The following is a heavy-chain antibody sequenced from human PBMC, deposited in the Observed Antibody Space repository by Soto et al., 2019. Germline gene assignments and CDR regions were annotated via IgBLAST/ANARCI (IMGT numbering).Heavy chain of an antibody. J-gene: IGHJ3*02. V-gene: IGHV5-10-1*01. CDR2: IDPSDSYT. Sequence: GESLKISCKGSGYSFTSYWISWVRQMPGKGLEWMGRIDPSDSYTNYSPSFQGHVTISADKSISTAYLQWSSLKASDTAMYYCARRVLGYCSSTSCYADDAFDIWGQGTMVTVSS. D-gene: IGHD2-2*01. CDR3: ARRVLGYCSSTSCYADDAFDI. CDR1: GYSFTSYW.